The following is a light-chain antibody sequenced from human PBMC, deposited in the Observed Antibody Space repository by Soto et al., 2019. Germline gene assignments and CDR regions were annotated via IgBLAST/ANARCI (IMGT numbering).Light chain of an antibody. Sequence: QSVLTQPPSASATPGQRVIISCSGSRSNIGTNSVSWYQQVPGMAPKLLIYRHDQRPSGVPDRVSGSKSGTAASLAISAVQSEDEADYYCASWDDGLSGWVFGGGTKVTV. J-gene: IGLJ3*02. CDR3: ASWDDGLSGWV. CDR1: RSNIGTNS. V-gene: IGLV1-44*01. CDR2: RHD.